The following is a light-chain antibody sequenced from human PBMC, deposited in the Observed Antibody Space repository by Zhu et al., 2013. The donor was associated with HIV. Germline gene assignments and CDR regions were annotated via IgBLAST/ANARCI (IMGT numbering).Light chain of an antibody. CDR2: DVN. J-gene: IGLJ3*02. CDR3: SSYTSKSTLAL. V-gene: IGLV2-14*03. CDR1: STDVGGYNY. Sequence: QSALTQPASVSGSPGQSITLSCTGTSTDVGGYNYVSWYRQHPGKAPKLIMYDVNNRPSGVSNRFSGSKSGNTASLTISGLQAEDEAHYYCSSYTSKSTLALFGGGTRLTV.